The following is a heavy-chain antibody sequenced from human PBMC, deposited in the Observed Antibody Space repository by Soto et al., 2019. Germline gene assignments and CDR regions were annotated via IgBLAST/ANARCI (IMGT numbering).Heavy chain of an antibody. CDR1: GFTFSSYW. J-gene: IGHJ6*02. CDR2: INSDGSST. CDR3: VRDDVYVWGSYRNYYYGMDV. Sequence: GGSLRLSCAASGFTFSSYWMHWVRQASGKGLVWVSRINSDGSSTSYADSVKGRFTISRDNAKNTLYLQMNSLRAEDTAVYYFVRDDVYVWGSYRNYYYGMDVWGQGTTVTVSS. D-gene: IGHD3-16*02. V-gene: IGHV3-74*01.